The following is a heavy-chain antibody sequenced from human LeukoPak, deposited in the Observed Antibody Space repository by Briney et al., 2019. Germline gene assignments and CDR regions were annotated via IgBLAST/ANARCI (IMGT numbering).Heavy chain of an antibody. CDR1: GGSFSSYY. CDR2: INHSGST. D-gene: IGHD3-22*01. V-gene: IGHV4-34*01. Sequence: SETLSLTCAVYGGSFSSYYWSWIRQPPGKGLEWIGEINHSGSTNYHPSLKSRVTISVDTSTNQFSLKLSSVTAADTAVYYWARGPHYYDSVDAFDIWGQGTMVTVSS. J-gene: IGHJ3*02. CDR3: ARGPHYYDSVDAFDI.